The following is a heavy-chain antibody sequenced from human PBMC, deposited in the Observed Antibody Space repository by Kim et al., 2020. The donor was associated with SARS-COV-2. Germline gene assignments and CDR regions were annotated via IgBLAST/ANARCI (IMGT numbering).Heavy chain of an antibody. CDR3: ARQAY. V-gene: IGHV3-30*04. Sequence: GGSLRLSCAASGFTFSSYAMHWVRQAPGKGLEWVAVISYDGSNKYYADSVKGRFTISRDNSKNTLYLQMNSLRAEDTAVYYCARQAYWGQGTLVTVSS. J-gene: IGHJ4*02. CDR2: ISYDGSNK. CDR1: GFTFSSYA.